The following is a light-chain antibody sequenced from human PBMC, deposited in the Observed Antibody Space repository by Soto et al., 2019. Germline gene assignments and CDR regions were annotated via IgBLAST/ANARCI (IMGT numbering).Light chain of an antibody. CDR3: QQSYSTPV. J-gene: IGKJ5*01. CDR2: AAS. V-gene: IGKV1-39*01. CDR1: QSIDTY. Sequence: DIPMTQSPSSLSASVGDRVTITCRASQSIDTYLNWYQQKPGKAPKLLIYAASSLQSGVPSRFSGSGSGTDFALTISTLQPEDFATYFCQQSYSTPVFGQGTRLEIK.